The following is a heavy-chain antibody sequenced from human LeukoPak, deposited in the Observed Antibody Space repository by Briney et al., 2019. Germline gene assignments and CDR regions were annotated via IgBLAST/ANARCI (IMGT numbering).Heavy chain of an antibody. CDR2: MNPNSGNT. D-gene: IGHD2-15*01. CDR1: GYTFTSFD. V-gene: IGHV1-8*01. J-gene: IGHJ5*02. Sequence: ASVKVSCKASGYTFTSFDINWVRQATGQGLEWMGWMNPNSGNTGYAQNFQGRVTMTRNTSISTAYMELSSLRSEDTALYYCARGVRYCSGGSCYLFRFDPWGQGTLVTVSS. CDR3: ARGVRYCSGGSCYLFRFDP.